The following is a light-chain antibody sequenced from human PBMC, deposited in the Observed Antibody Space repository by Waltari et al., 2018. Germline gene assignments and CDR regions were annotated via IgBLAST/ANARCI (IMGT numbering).Light chain of an antibody. CDR3: QQTHTAPIT. V-gene: IGKV1-39*01. J-gene: IGKJ5*01. Sequence: DIQMTQSPSSLSASIGDTVTMTCRASQSVGGFVNWYQQNPGQAPKLLLPSTSSSQGGVPSKFSAVGLGTEFTLTITNLQPEDFSTYFCQQTHTAPITFGRGTRLDLK. CDR1: QSVGGF. CDR2: STS.